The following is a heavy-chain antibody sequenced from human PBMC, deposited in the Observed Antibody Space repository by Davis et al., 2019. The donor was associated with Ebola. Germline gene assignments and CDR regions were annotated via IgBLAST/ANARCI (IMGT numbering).Heavy chain of an antibody. J-gene: IGHJ3*01. CDR3: ARAKEGYQLLSEALDV. V-gene: IGHV3-69-1*01. CDR1: GFRFSDYN. Sequence: GESLKISCAASGFRFSDYNMSWIRQAPGKGLEWLSCIIGSGYRYYADSVKGRFTISRDNANNLLYLQMNSLRADDTAVYYCARAKEGYQLLSEALDVWGQGTTVTVSS. D-gene: IGHD5-24*01. CDR2: IIGSGYR.